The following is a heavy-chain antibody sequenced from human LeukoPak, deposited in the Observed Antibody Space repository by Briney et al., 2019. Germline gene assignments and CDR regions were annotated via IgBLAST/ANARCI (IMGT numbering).Heavy chain of an antibody. CDR3: ARPYYDILTGYDYYYGMDV. CDR1: GFTVSSNY. Sequence: GGSLRLSCAASGFTVSSNYMSWVRQAPGKGLEWVSVIYSGGSTYYADSVKGRFTTSRDNSKNTLYLQMNSLRAEDTAVYYCARPYYDILTGYDYYYGMDVWGQGTTVTVSS. CDR2: IYSGGST. J-gene: IGHJ6*02. V-gene: IGHV3-53*01. D-gene: IGHD3-9*01.